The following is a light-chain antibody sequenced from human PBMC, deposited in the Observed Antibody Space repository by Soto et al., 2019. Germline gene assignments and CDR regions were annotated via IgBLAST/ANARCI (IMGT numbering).Light chain of an antibody. Sequence: EIMLKQSQATLALSPGERATLSLSAGQSVSSYLAWYQQKPGQAPRLLIYDASNRATGIPARFSGSGSGTDFTLTISSLEPEDFAVYYCQQRSNWPPLTFGGGTKVDI. J-gene: IGKJ4*01. CDR3: QQRSNWPPLT. CDR2: DAS. CDR1: QSVSSY. V-gene: IGKV3-11*01.